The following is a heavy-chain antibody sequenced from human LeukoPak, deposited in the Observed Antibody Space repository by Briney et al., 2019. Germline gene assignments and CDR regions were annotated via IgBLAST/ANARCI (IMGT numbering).Heavy chain of an antibody. CDR3: ARQGRWFGELTYYYYYMDV. CDR2: IKQDGSEK. J-gene: IGHJ6*03. Sequence: HSGGSLRLSCAASGFTFSSYWMSWVRQAPGKGLEWVANIKQDGSEKYYVDSVKGRFTISRDNAKNSLYLQMNSLRAEDTAVYYCARQGRWFGELTYYYYYMDVWGKGTTVTVSS. V-gene: IGHV3-7*01. CDR1: GFTFSSYW. D-gene: IGHD3-10*01.